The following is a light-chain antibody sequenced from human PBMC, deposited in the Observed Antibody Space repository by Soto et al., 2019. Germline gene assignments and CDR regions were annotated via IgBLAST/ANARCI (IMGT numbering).Light chain of an antibody. J-gene: IGKJ4*01. CDR3: QQYDSWPLT. V-gene: IGKV3D-15*01. CDR2: GAS. Sequence: EIVMTQSPGTLSVSTGEGATLSCRASQSVDSNLAWYQQKPGQAPRLLIYGASTRPTGIPDRFSGSGSGTEFTLTISSLRFEDFAVYYCQQYDSWPLTFGGGTKVEIK. CDR1: QSVDSN.